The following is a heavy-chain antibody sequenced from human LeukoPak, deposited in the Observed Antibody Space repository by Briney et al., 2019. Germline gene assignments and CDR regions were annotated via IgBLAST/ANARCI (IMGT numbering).Heavy chain of an antibody. J-gene: IGHJ6*02. Sequence: PGGSLRLSCAASGFTFTTYGMSWARQAPGKGLEWVSSISVSGGTTYYADSVKGRFTISRDNSKNTQYLQMNSLRVEDTAVYYCAKGGVYDSGGSGYGMDVWGQGTTVTVSS. CDR2: ISVSGGTT. V-gene: IGHV3-23*01. CDR3: AKGGVYDSGGSGYGMDV. D-gene: IGHD3-22*01. CDR1: GFTFTTYG.